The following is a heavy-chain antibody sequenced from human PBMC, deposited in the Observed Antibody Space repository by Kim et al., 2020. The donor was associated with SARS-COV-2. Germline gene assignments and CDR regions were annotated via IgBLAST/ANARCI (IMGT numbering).Heavy chain of an antibody. J-gene: IGHJ5*02. V-gene: IGHV4-39*01. D-gene: IGHD6-13*01. CDR3: ARRASRGGWFDP. CDR2: IYYSGST. CDR1: GGSISSSSYY. Sequence: SETLSLTCTVSGGSISSSSYYWGWIRQPPGKGLEWIGSIYYSGSTYYNPSLKSRVTISVDTSKNQFSLKLSSVTAADTAVYYCARRASRGGWFDPWGQGTQVTVSS.